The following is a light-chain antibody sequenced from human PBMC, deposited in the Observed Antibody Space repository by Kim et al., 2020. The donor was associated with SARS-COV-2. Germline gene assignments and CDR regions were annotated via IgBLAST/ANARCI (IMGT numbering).Light chain of an antibody. CDR1: ESVSTN. CDR3: QQYNHWPLT. CDR2: SAS. V-gene: IGKV3-15*01. Sequence: EIVMTQTPATLSVSPGERATLFCRASESVSTNLVWYQHKPGQPPRPFIYSASTRATGVPARFSGSGSRTEFTLTISSLQSEDFAVYYCQQYNHWPLTFGGGTKLEI. J-gene: IGKJ4*01.